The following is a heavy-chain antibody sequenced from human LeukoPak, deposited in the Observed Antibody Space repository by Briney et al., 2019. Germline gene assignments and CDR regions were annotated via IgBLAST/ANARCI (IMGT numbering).Heavy chain of an antibody. CDR3: AKVSWTDVYYFDY. J-gene: IGHJ4*02. V-gene: IGHV3-43*02. D-gene: IGHD1-1*01. CDR2: ISGDGGST. CDR1: GFTFEDYA. Sequence: GGSLRLSCAASGFTFEDYAMQWARRAPGRGLECVSLISGDGGSTYYADSVKGRFTISRDNTKNSLYLQMNSLRTEDTALYYCAKVSWTDVYYFDYWGQGTLVTVSS.